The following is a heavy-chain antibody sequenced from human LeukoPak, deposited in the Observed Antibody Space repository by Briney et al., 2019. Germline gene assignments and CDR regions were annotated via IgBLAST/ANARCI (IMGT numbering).Heavy chain of an antibody. J-gene: IGHJ1*01. CDR2: ISYDGSNK. CDR3: ARDIGSGSYYGYFQH. D-gene: IGHD1-26*01. V-gene: IGHV3-30*04. CDR1: GFTFSIYA. Sequence: GGSLRLSCAASGFTFSIYAMHWVRQAPGKGLECLPVISYDGSNKYYADSVKGRFTISRDNSKNTLYLQMNSLRAEDTAVYYCARDIGSGSYYGYFQHWGQGTLVTVSS.